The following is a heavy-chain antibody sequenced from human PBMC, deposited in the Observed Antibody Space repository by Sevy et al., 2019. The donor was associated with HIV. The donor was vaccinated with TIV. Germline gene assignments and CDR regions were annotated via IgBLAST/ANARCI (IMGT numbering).Heavy chain of an antibody. CDR2: MRQDGSEK. D-gene: IGHD3-10*01. J-gene: IGHJ4*02. CDR3: ARGIYGSGSRLGLGY. CDR1: GFTFSSYW. V-gene: IGHV3-7*01. Sequence: GGSLRLSCAASGFTFSSYWMTWVRQAPGKGLEWMANMRQDGSEKYYVDSVKGRFTSSRDNAKNSLYLQMNSLRAEDTAVYYCARGIYGSGSRLGLGYWGQGTLVTVSS.